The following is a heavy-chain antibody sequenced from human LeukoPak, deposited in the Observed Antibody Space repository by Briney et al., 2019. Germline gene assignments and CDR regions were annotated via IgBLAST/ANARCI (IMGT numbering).Heavy chain of an antibody. CDR1: GFTVSINY. V-gene: IGHV3-66*01. CDR3: ARDFRYSSSWYNRAYYYGMDV. Sequence: GGSLRLSCAASGFTVSINYMSWVRQAPGKGLEWVSVIYSGGSTYYADSVKGRFTISRDNSKNTLYLQMNSLRAEDTAVYYCARDFRYSSSWYNRAYYYGMDVWGQGTTVTVSS. CDR2: IYSGGST. D-gene: IGHD6-13*01. J-gene: IGHJ6*02.